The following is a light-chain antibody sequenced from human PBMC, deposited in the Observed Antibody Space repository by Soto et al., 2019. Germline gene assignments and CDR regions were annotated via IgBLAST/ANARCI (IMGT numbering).Light chain of an antibody. Sequence: SVRKQAPPGFWGPGGGVTISFTGGSSKLGAGYDVHWYQQLPGTAPKLLIYGNSNRPSGVPDRFSGSKSGTSASLAITGLQAEDEADYYCQSYDSSLTGYVFGTGTKVTVL. CDR2: GNS. CDR3: QSYDSSLTGYV. V-gene: IGLV1-40*01. J-gene: IGLJ1*01. CDR1: SSKLGAGYD.